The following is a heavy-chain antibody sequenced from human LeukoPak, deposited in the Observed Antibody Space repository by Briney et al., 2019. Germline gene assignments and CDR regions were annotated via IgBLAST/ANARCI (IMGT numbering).Heavy chain of an antibody. Sequence: ASVRVSCKAAGYTFTGYDINWVRLATGPGLELMGWMNPNTGDTGYAQKFQGRVTMTRNTSIDTAYMELSGLRSEDTAVYYCTRGSLSGSSRDYWGQGTLVTVS. D-gene: IGHD1-26*01. V-gene: IGHV1-8*01. J-gene: IGHJ4*02. CDR2: MNPNTGDT. CDR3: TRGSLSGSSRDY. CDR1: GYTFTGYD.